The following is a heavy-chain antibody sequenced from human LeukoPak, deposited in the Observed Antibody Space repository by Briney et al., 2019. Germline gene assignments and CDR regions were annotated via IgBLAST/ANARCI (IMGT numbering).Heavy chain of an antibody. V-gene: IGHV4-59*01. D-gene: IGHD4-17*01. CDR2: IYYSGST. J-gene: IGHJ4*02. CDR1: GGSISSYY. CDR3: ARYGKIYGDYDNYFDY. Sequence: KPSETLSLTCTVSGGSISSYYWSWIRQPPGKGLEWIGYIYYSGSTNYNPSLKSRVNISVDPSKNQFSLKLSSVTAADTAVYYCARYGKIYGDYDNYFDYWGQGTLVTVSS.